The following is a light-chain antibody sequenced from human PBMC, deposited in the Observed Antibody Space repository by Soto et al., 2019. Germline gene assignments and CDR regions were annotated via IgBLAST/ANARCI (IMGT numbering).Light chain of an antibody. J-gene: IGLJ1*01. V-gene: IGLV1-40*01. CDR3: QSYDSSLSGSRV. CDR1: SSNIGAGYD. Sequence: QSVLTQPPSVSGAPGQRVTISCTGSSSNIGAGYDVHWYQQLPGTAPKLLIYGNSNRPSGVPDRFSASRSGTSASLSITGLQAEDEADYYCQSYDSSLSGSRVFRTGTKLTVL. CDR2: GNS.